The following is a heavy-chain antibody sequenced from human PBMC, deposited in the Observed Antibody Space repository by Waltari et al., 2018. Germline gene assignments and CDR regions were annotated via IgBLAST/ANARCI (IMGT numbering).Heavy chain of an antibody. D-gene: IGHD4-17*01. J-gene: IGHJ3*01. CDR1: GFSFNNFG. CDR3: AKDGDYSVPGYDAFDV. V-gene: IGHV3-30*02. CDR2: IRYDGINK. Sequence: QMQLVEFGGGVVQPGGSLRLSCSASGFSFNNFGLPWVRQAPGKGLEWVAFIRYDGINKYYADSLEGRFTVSRDNSKNILYLQLNSLRPDDTALYFCAKDGDYSVPGYDAFDVWGQGTVVTVSA.